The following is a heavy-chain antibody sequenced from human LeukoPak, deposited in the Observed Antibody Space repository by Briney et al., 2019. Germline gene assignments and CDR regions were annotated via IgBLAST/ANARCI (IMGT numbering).Heavy chain of an antibody. CDR3: ARLRRILRLGELSPAPFPGGFQH. CDR1: GGSISSSNYY. D-gene: IGHD3-16*02. CDR2: IYYSGTA. Sequence: SETLSLTCTVSGGSISSSNYYWGWIRQPPGKGLEWIGSIYYSGTAYYNPSLKSRVTISVDTSKNQFSLKLSSVTAADTAVYYCARLRRILRLGELSPAPFPGGFQHWGQGTLVTVSS. J-gene: IGHJ1*01. V-gene: IGHV4-39*07.